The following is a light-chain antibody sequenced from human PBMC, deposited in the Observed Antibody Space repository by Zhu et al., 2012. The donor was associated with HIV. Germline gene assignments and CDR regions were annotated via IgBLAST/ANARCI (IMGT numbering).Light chain of an antibody. CDR2: GAS. CDR1: QSVTSTY. V-gene: IGKV3D-20*02. Sequence: EVVLTQSPGTLSLSPGERATLSCRASQSVTSTYFAWYKQKPGQAPRLLIYGASSRATGIPDRFSGSGSGTDFTLTISRLEPEDSAVYYCQQRTNWPPITF. CDR3: QQRTNWPPIT. J-gene: IGKJ5*01.